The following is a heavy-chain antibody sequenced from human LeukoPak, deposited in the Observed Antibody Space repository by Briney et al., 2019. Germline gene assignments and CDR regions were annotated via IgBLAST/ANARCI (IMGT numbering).Heavy chain of an antibody. J-gene: IGHJ6*03. Sequence: GGSLRLSCAASGFTFSSYGMHWVRQAPGKGLEWVAVISYDGSNKYYADSVKGRFTISRDNSKNTLYLQMNSLRAEDTAVYYCAGDLYYYDSSGYYHYYYYYMDVWGKGTTVTVSS. CDR2: ISYDGSNK. CDR3: AGDLYYYDSSGYYHYYYYYMDV. D-gene: IGHD3-22*01. CDR1: GFTFSSYG. V-gene: IGHV3-30*03.